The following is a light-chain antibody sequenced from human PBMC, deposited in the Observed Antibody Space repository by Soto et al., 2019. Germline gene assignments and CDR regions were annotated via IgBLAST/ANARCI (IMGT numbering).Light chain of an antibody. Sequence: QSVLTQPASVSGSPGQSITISCTGTSSDVGSYNLVSWYQQHPGKAPKLMIYEGGKRPSGVSNRFSGSKSGNTASLTISGLQAEDEADYYCCSYAGSSTVFGGGTKLTVL. J-gene: IGLJ2*01. CDR3: CSYAGSSTV. CDR2: EGG. V-gene: IGLV2-23*01. CDR1: SSDVGSYNL.